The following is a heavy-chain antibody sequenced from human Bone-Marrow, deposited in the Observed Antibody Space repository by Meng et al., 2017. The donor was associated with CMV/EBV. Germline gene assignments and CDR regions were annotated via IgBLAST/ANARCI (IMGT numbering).Heavy chain of an antibody. Sequence: KASGYTFTTYAIHWVRQAPGQRLEWMGWINAGNGNTKYSQKFQGRVTITRDTSASTAYMELSNLRSEDTAVYYCARYALRYPYNWFDPWGQGTLVTVSS. CDR2: INAGNGNT. CDR3: ARYALRYPYNWFDP. V-gene: IGHV1-3*01. CDR1: GYTFTTYA. J-gene: IGHJ5*02. D-gene: IGHD3-9*01.